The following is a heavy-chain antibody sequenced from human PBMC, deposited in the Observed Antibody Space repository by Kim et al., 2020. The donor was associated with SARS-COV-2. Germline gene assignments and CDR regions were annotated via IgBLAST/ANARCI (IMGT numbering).Heavy chain of an antibody. V-gene: IGHV5-51*01. CDR3: ARGRYGSSGYPSYFAF. Sequence: GESLKISCKGSGYNFTNYWIGWVRQMPGKGLEWMGIIYPGDSDTRYRPSFQGQVTISADKSISTAHLQRSSLRASDTAIYYCARGRYGSSGYPSYFAFWG. CDR1: GYNFTNYW. CDR2: IYPGDSDT. D-gene: IGHD3-22*01. J-gene: IGHJ4*01.